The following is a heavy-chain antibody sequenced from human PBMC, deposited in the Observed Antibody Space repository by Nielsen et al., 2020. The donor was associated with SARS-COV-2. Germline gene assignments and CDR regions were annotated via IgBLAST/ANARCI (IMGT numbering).Heavy chain of an antibody. J-gene: IGHJ4*02. CDR3: ATTLGF. D-gene: IGHD4-23*01. CDR1: GGSFSGYY. V-gene: IGHV4-34*01. Sequence: SQTLSLTCAVYGGSFSGYYWSWIRQPPGKGLEWIGEINHRGSTNYNPSLKSRVTISVDTTKNQFSLKVTSVTAADTAVYYCATTLGFWGQGALVTVSS. CDR2: INHRGST.